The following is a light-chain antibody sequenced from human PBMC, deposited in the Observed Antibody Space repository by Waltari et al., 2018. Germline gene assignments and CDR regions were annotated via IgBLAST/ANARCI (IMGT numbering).Light chain of an antibody. Sequence: EIVLTQSPATLSLSPGERATLSCRASQSVSSYLAWYQQKPGQAPRLLIYDASNRATGIPARFSGSGSGTDFTLTISSQEPEDFAVYYCQQRSNWPFTFGGGTKVEIK. V-gene: IGKV3-11*01. CDR2: DAS. CDR1: QSVSSY. CDR3: QQRSNWPFT. J-gene: IGKJ4*01.